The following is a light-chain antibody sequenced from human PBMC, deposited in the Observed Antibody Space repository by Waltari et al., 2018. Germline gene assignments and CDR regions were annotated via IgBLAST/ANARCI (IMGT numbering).Light chain of an antibody. J-gene: IGKJ2*01. V-gene: IGKV1-5*01. Sequence: DIQMTQSPSTLSASVGDRVTITCRASQIISSWLAWYQQKPGKAPKLLNYDASSLESGVPSRFSGSGSGTEFTLTISSLQPDDFATYYCQQYNSYSPMYTFGQGTKLEIK. CDR3: QQYNSYSPMYT. CDR2: DAS. CDR1: QIISSW.